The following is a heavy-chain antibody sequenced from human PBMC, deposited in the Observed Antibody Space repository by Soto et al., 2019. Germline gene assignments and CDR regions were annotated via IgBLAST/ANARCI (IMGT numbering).Heavy chain of an antibody. J-gene: IGHJ4*02. Sequence: GASVKVSCKASGYTITSYSMHWVRHAPGQGLEWMGIINPSGGSTSYAQKFQGRVTMTRDTSTSTVYMELSSLISEDTAVYYCARVRKRFLEWLPPQPFDYWGQGSLVTGSS. CDR2: INPSGGST. CDR3: ARVRKRFLEWLPPQPFDY. D-gene: IGHD3-3*01. CDR1: GYTITSYS. V-gene: IGHV1-46*03.